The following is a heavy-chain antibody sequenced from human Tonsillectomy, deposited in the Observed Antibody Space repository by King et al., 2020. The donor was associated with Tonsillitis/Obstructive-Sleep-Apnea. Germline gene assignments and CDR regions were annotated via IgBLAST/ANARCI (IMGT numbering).Heavy chain of an antibody. Sequence: VQLVESGGGLVRPGGSLRLSCVGSGFTFSTYWMIWIRQTPGKGLEWVANIKGDGSDKYLLDSVKGRFTISRDNGKNSLFLQMNSLRAEDTAVYYCARDSNPHRGGSYWDAFDFWGQGTMVTVSS. CDR3: ARDSNPHRGGSYWDAFDF. D-gene: IGHD5-24*01. J-gene: IGHJ3*01. V-gene: IGHV3-7*03. CDR1: GFTFSTYW. CDR2: IKGDGSDK.